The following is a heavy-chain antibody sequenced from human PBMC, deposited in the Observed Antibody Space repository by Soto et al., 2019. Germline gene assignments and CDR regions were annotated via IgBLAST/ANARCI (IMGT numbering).Heavy chain of an antibody. D-gene: IGHD6-19*01. CDR1: GASISSYNY. CDR2: INYSGDI. CDR3: VRHAQWLIRAY. J-gene: IGHJ4*02. V-gene: IGHV4-39*01. Sequence: QLQLQLSGPGLVKPSETLSLTCNVSGASISSYNYWGWFRQPPGKGLEWIGSINYSGDIIYNPSPRSRLILFVDTSKNQFSLKLSSVTAADTAVYYCVRHAQWLIRAYWGQGSLVTVSS.